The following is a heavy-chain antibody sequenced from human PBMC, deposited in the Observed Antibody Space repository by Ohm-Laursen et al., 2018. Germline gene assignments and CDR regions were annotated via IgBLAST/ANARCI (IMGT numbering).Heavy chain of an antibody. CDR3: AKDMDRSGRIVVFDY. CDR1: GFTFSNYW. Sequence: SLRLSCAASGFTFSNYWMHWVRQAPGKGLEWVSGISWNSVNIGYADSVTGRFTISRDNAKNSLYLQMNSLRAEDTALYYCAKDMDRSGRIVVFDYWGQGTPVTVSS. D-gene: IGHD3-22*01. J-gene: IGHJ4*02. CDR2: ISWNSVNI. V-gene: IGHV3-9*01.